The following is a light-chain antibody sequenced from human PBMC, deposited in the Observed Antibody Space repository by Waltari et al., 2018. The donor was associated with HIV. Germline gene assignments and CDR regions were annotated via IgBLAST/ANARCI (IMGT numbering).Light chain of an antibody. V-gene: IGKV4-1*01. CDR3: QQYYSTPYT. Sequence: DIVMTQSPDSLAVSLGERATINCKSSQSVLYSSKNKNYLGWYQQKPGKPPKLLIYWASTREAGVPDRFSGSGSGTDFTLTISSLQAEDVAVYYCQQYYSTPYTFGQGTKLEIK. CDR2: WAS. J-gene: IGKJ2*01. CDR1: QSVLYSSKNKNY.